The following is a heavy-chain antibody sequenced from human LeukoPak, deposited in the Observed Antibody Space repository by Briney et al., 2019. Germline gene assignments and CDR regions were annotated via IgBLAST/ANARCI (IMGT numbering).Heavy chain of an antibody. Sequence: PSETLSLTCTVSGGSISSSSYYWGWIRQPPGKGLEWIGSIYYSGSTYYNLSLKSQVTISVDTSKNQFSLKLSSVTAADTAVYYCARVSARGTMVRGVSQIDYWGQGTLVTVSS. CDR2: IYYSGST. CDR1: GGSISSSSYY. J-gene: IGHJ4*02. V-gene: IGHV4-39*07. D-gene: IGHD3-10*01. CDR3: ARVSARGTMVRGVSQIDY.